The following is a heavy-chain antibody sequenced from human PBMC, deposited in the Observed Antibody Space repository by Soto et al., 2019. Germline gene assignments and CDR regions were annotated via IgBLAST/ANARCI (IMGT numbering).Heavy chain of an antibody. J-gene: IGHJ4*02. CDR2: IWYDGSNK. V-gene: IGHV3-33*01. D-gene: IGHD3-10*01. Sequence: GGSLRLSCAASGSTFSSYGMHWVRQAPGKGLEWVAVIWYDGSNKYYADSVKGRFTISRDNSKNTLYLQMNSLRAEDTAVYYCARDRSFRSSKLYYRGQGTLVTVSS. CDR3: ARDRSFRSSKLYY. CDR1: GSTFSSYG.